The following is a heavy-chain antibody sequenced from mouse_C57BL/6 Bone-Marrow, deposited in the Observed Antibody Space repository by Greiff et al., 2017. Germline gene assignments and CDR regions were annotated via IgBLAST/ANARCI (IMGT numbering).Heavy chain of an antibody. CDR2: IDPSDSYT. CDR3: ARVLFPYAMDY. J-gene: IGHJ4*01. D-gene: IGHD6-5*01. V-gene: IGHV1-59*01. CDR1: GYTFTSYW. Sequence: QVQLQQPGAELVRPGTSVKLSCKASGYTFTSYWMHWVKQRPGQGLEWIGVIDPSDSYTNYNQKFKGKATLTVDTSSSQAYMQLSSRTPEDSAVYYCARVLFPYAMDYWGQGTSVTVSS.